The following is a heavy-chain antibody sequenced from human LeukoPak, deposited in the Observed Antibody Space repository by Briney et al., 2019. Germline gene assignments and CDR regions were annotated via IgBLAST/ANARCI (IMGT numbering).Heavy chain of an antibody. CDR1: GFTFSSYN. V-gene: IGHV3-21*04. D-gene: IGHD3-9*01. Sequence: GGSLRLSCAASGFTFSSYNMNWVRQAPGKGLEWVSSITSGSSYIYYADSVKGRFTISRDNSKNTLYLQMNSLRAEDTAVYYCAKFSIQLRYFDWLPPFDPWGQGTLVTVSS. J-gene: IGHJ5*02. CDR2: ITSGSSYI. CDR3: AKFSIQLRYFDWLPPFDP.